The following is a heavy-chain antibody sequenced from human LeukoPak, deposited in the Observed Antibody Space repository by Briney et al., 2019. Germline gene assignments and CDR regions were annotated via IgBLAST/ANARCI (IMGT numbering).Heavy chain of an antibody. CDR3: ARVRGFTVTSVAYFDY. V-gene: IGHV3-21*01. CDR1: GFTFSSYS. J-gene: IGHJ4*02. D-gene: IGHD4-17*01. CDR2: ISSSSSYI. Sequence: GGSLRLSCAASGFTFSSYSMNWVRQAPGKGLEWVSSISSSSSYIYYADSVKGRFTISRDNAKNSLYLQMNSLRAEDTAVYYCARVRGFTVTSVAYFDYWGQGTLVTVSS.